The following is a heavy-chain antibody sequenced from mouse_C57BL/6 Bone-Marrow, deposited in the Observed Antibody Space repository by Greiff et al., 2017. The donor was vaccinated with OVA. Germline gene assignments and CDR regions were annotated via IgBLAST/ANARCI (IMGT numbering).Heavy chain of an antibody. V-gene: IGHV1-15*01. Sequence: VQLVESGAELVRPGASVTLSCKASGYTFTDYEMHWVKQTPVHGLEWIGAIDPETGGTAYNQKFKGKAILTADKSSSTAYMELRSLTSEDSAVYYCTRGTSGDYWGQGTTLTVSS. J-gene: IGHJ2*01. CDR3: TRGTSGDY. CDR2: IDPETGGT. D-gene: IGHD3-1*01. CDR1: GYTFTDYE.